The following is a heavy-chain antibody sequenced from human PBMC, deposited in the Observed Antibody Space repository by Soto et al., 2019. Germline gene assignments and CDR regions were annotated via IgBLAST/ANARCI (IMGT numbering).Heavy chain of an antibody. CDR1: GGTFSSYA. CDR2: IIPIFGTA. V-gene: IGHV1-69*12. J-gene: IGHJ6*02. Sequence: QVQLVQSGAEVKKPGSSVKVSCKASGGTFSSYAISWVRQAPGQGLEWMGGIIPIFGTANYAQKFQGRVTMTAAEVTITASRELRSLRAEDTAVYYCASYGLPTYFDHGVVVLGPGPTVTFSS. D-gene: IGHD4-17*01. CDR3: ASYGLPTYFDHGVVV.